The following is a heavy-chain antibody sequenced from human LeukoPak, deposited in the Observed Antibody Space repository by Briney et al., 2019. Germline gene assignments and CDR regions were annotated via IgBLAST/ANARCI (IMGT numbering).Heavy chain of an antibody. CDR3: AKGTTVTTDYFDY. J-gene: IGHJ4*02. CDR1: GFTFSSYA. V-gene: IGHV3-23*01. CDR2: ISGSGGST. Sequence: GGSLRLSCAASGFTFSSYAVSWVRQAPGKGLEWVSAISGSGGSTYYADSVKGRFTISRDNSKNTLYLQMNSLRAEDTAVYYCAKGTTVTTDYFDYWGQGTLVTVSS. D-gene: IGHD4-17*01.